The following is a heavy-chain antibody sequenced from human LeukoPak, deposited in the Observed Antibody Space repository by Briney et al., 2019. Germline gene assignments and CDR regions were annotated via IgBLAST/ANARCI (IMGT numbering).Heavy chain of an antibody. CDR1: GYTFTDYY. CDR2: INPDSGST. J-gene: IGHJ4*02. Sequence: ASVKVSCKGSGYTFTDYYIHWVRQAPGQGLEWMGWINPDSGSTNYVRNFQGRVTMTRDPSINTAYMDLNTLRSDDTALYFCARDHRHTSDYQDFDYWGQGTLVTVSS. D-gene: IGHD5-12*01. CDR3: ARDHRHTSDYQDFDY. V-gene: IGHV1-2*02.